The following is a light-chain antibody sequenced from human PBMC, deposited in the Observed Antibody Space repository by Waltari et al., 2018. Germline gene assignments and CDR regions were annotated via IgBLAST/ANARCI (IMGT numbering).Light chain of an antibody. CDR2: DVS. V-gene: IGLV2-11*01. CDR3: CSYAGSYTSNVV. Sequence: QSALTQPRSVSGSPGQSVTISCTGTSSDVGGYNYVSWYQQHPGKAPKLMIYDVSKRPSGVPDRFSGSKSGNTASLTISWLQAEDEADYYCCSYAGSYTSNVVFGGGTKLTVL. J-gene: IGLJ2*01. CDR1: SSDVGGYNY.